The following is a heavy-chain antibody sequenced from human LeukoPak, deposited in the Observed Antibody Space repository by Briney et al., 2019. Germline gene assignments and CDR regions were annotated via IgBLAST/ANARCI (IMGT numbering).Heavy chain of an antibody. D-gene: IGHD4-17*01. CDR2: IYYSGST. CDR3: ASGWGHYGDYVYRAFDI. V-gene: IGHV4-31*03. Sequence: PSETLSLTCTVSGGSISSGGYYWSWIRQHPGKGLEWIGYIYYSGSTYYNPSLKSRVTISVDTSKNQFSLKLSSVTAADTAVYYCASGWGHYGDYVYRAFDIWGQGTMVTVSS. CDR1: GGSISSGGYY. J-gene: IGHJ3*02.